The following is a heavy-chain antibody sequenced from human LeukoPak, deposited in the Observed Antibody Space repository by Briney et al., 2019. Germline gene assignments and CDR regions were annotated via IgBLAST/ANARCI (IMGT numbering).Heavy chain of an antibody. V-gene: IGHV5-51*03. Sequence: KPGESLKISCKGSGYSFTSYWIGWVRQMPGKGLEWMGIIYPGDSDSRYSPSFQGQVTISADKSISTAYLQWSSLKASDTALYYCARAYYDSSGYYYDFDYWGQGTLDTVSS. CDR3: ARAYYDSSGYYYDFDY. CDR2: IYPGDSDS. J-gene: IGHJ4*02. D-gene: IGHD3-22*01. CDR1: GYSFTSYW.